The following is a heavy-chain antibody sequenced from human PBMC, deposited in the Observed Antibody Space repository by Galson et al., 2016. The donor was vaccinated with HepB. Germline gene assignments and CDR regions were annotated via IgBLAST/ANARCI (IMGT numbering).Heavy chain of an antibody. Sequence: SLRLSCAASGFTISTYWMTWVRQAPGKGLEWVANIKEDGSQKNYVDSVKGRFTIPRDNAKNSLYLQMNSLRVEDTALYYCSAYCGGGSCHGVDYWGQGTQVTVSS. CDR1: GFTISTYW. V-gene: IGHV3-7*01. CDR2: IKEDGSQK. CDR3: SAYCGGGSCHGVDY. J-gene: IGHJ4*02. D-gene: IGHD2-21*01.